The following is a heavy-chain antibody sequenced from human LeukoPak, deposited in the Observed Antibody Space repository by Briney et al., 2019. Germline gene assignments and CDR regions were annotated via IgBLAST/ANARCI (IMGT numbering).Heavy chain of an antibody. CDR2: FYSTGST. CDR1: GGSISSYY. D-gene: IGHD1-26*01. CDR3: ARDQYSGSLDY. Sequence: SETLSLTCTVSGGSISSYYWTWIRHPAGKGLEGIGRFYSTGSTNYTPSLKSRVTMSVDTSKNQFSLKLSSVTAADTAVYYWARDQYSGSLDYWGQGTLVTVSS. V-gene: IGHV4-4*07. J-gene: IGHJ4*02.